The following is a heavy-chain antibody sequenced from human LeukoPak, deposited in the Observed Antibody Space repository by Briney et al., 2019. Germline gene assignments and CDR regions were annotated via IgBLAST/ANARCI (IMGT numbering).Heavy chain of an antibody. V-gene: IGHV3-23*01. CDR1: GFTVSSNY. CDR3: AKDAAANVDYPYYFDY. J-gene: IGHJ4*02. CDR2: IRGSGVTT. Sequence: GGSLRLSCAASGFTVSSNYMSWVRQAPGKVLEWVSAIRGSGVTTYYADSVKGRFTISRDNSRTTLYLLMNSLRAEDTAVYYCAKDAAANVDYPYYFDYWGQGALVTVSS. D-gene: IGHD4-11*01.